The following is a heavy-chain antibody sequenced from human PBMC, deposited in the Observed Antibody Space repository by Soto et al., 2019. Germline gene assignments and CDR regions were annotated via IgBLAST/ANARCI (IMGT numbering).Heavy chain of an antibody. CDR2: IYHSGST. J-gene: IGHJ4*02. D-gene: IGHD2-15*01. Sequence: SETLSLTCAVSGGSISSATYSWIWIRQPPGRGLEWIGYIYHSGSTFYNPSLKSRVTISVDRSRNQFSLKLTSVTAADTAVYYCATSRLGVVAALPDYWGQGTLVTVSS. V-gene: IGHV4-30-2*01. CDR3: ATSRLGVVAALPDY. CDR1: GGSISSATYS.